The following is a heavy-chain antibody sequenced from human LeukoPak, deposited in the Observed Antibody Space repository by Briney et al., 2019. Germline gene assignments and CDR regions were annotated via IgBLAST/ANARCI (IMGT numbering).Heavy chain of an antibody. V-gene: IGHV1-69*13. D-gene: IGHD6-19*01. J-gene: IGHJ4*02. CDR3: ARASVAGKYYFDY. Sequence: SVKVSCKASGGTFSSYAISWVRQAPGQGLEWMGGIIPIFGTANCAQKFQSRVTITADESTSTAYMELSSLRSEDTAVYYCARASVAGKYYFDYWGQGTLVTVSS. CDR2: IIPIFGTA. CDR1: GGTFSSYA.